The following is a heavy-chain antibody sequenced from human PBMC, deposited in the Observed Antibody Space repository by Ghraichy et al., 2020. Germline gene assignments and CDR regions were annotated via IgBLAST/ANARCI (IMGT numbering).Heavy chain of an antibody. D-gene: IGHD2-15*01. Sequence: GGSLRLSCVASGFSFNNYWMHWVRQAPGKGLVWVSRINSDGRDTTYADSVKGRFTISRDNARSTLYLQMNSLRAEDTAVYYCAREYCRGGRCYFGTGGSHFDYWGQGTLVTVSS. CDR1: GFSFNNYW. J-gene: IGHJ4*02. V-gene: IGHV3-74*03. CDR3: AREYCRGGRCYFGTGGSHFDY. CDR2: INSDGRDT.